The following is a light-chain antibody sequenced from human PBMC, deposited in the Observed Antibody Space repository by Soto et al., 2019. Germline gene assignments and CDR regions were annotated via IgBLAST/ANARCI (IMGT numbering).Light chain of an antibody. CDR1: ESISRW. Sequence: DIQMTQSPSTVSASVGDRVTITCRASESISRWLAWYQQQPGKAPKLLIYDASDLESGVPSRFSGSGSGTEFTLTITSLQPEEFATYYCHQYNTWTFGQGTKVEIK. CDR2: DAS. J-gene: IGKJ1*01. V-gene: IGKV1-5*01. CDR3: HQYNTWT.